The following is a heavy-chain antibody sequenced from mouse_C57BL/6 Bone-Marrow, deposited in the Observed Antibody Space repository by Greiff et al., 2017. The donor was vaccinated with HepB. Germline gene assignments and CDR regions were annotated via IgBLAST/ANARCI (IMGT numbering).Heavy chain of an antibody. D-gene: IGHD4-1*02. J-gene: IGHJ3*01. CDR1: GFTFSSYA. CDR2: ISDGGSYT. Sequence: DVQLVESGGGLVKPGGSLKLSCAASGFTFSSYAMSWVRQTPEKRLEWVATISDGGSYTYYPDNVKGRFTISRDNAKNNLYLQMSHLKSEDTAMYYSARERQLGLWFAYWGQGTLVTVSA. CDR3: ARERQLGLWFAY. V-gene: IGHV5-4*01.